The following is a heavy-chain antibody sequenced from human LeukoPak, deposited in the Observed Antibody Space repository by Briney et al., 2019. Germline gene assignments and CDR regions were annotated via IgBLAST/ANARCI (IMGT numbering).Heavy chain of an antibody. CDR1: GRSFSGYY. D-gene: IGHD3-22*01. Sequence: SETLSLTCAVYGRSFSGYYWSWIRQPPGKGLEWIGEINHSGSTNYNPSLKSRVTISVDTSKNQFSLKLSSVTAADTAVYYCARAPTYYYDSSGYFALDYWGQGTLVTVSS. CDR2: INHSGST. J-gene: IGHJ4*02. V-gene: IGHV4-34*01. CDR3: ARAPTYYYDSSGYFALDY.